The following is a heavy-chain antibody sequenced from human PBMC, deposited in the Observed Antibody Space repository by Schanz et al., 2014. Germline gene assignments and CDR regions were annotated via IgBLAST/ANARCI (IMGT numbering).Heavy chain of an antibody. CDR3: AKGLDGYGWNAFDS. V-gene: IGHV3-74*02. D-gene: IGHD1-1*01. CDR2: TSHDGSFT. J-gene: IGHJ4*02. CDR1: GFTFSDSW. Sequence: ESGGTSVQPGGSLRLSCAASGFTFSDSWMHWVRQAPGKGLVWVSRTSHDGSFTTFADSVKGRFTISRDNAKNALYLQMNSLRAEDTAVYYCAKGLDGYGWNAFDSWGQGTLATVSS.